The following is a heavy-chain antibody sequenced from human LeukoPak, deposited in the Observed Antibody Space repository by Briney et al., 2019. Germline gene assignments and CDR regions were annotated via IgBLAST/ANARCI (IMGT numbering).Heavy chain of an antibody. Sequence: PGGSLRLSCAASGFTFSSYSMNWVRQAPGEGLEWVSYISSSSSTIYYADSVKGRFTISRDNAKNSLYLQMNSLRAEDTAVYYCARDRSGSHYYIDVWGKGPTVTVSS. V-gene: IGHV3-48*04. CDR3: ARDRSGSHYYIDV. J-gene: IGHJ6*03. CDR2: ISSSSSTI. CDR1: GFTFSSYS. D-gene: IGHD1-26*01.